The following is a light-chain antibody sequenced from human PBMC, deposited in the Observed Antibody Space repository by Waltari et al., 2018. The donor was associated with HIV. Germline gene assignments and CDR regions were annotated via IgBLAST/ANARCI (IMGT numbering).Light chain of an antibody. V-gene: IGKV3-11*01. CDR3: QHRSSWPPLT. CDR2: DAS. CDR1: QSVSSY. Sequence: DIVFTQSPATLSLSPGARATLSCRASQSVSSYLAWYQQKPGQAPRLLIYDASNRATGIPARFSGSGSGTDFTLTISSLEPEDFAFYYCQHRSSWPPLTFGGGTKVEIK. J-gene: IGKJ4*01.